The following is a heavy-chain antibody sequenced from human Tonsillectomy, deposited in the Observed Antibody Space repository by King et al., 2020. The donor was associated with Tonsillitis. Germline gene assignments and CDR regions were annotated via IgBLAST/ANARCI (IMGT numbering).Heavy chain of an antibody. V-gene: IGHV5-51*03. CDR2: IYPADSDT. D-gene: IGHD3-9*01. CDR1: GYSFTNYW. Sequence: QLVQSGAEVKKPGKSLKISCKSSGYSFTNYWIGWVRQMPGKGLEWMGIIYPADSDTRYSPSFQGQVTISADMSISTAYLQWSSLKASDTAMYYCARGDFDILTGYYPYYFDYWGQGTLVTVSS. J-gene: IGHJ4*02. CDR3: ARGDFDILTGYYPYYFDY.